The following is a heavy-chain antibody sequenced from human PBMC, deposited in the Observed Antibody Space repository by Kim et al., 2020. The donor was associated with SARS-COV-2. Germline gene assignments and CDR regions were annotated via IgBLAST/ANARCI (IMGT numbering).Heavy chain of an antibody. CDR3: ARAPRPFYGGNFCAFDI. J-gene: IGHJ3*02. V-gene: IGHV4-39*07. D-gene: IGHD4-17*01. Sequence: LKSRVTISVDTSKHQFSLKLSSVTAADTAVYYCARAPRPFYGGNFCAFDIWGQGTMVTVSS.